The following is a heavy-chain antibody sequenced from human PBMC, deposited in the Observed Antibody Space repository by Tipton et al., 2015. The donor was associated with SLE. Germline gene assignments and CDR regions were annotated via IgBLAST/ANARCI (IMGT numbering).Heavy chain of an antibody. CDR1: GGSIRSSSYY. CDR2: TFSSVIT. CDR3: ATGSLNWSRDFKH. Sequence: TLSLTCTVYGGSIRSSSYYWGWIRQSPGKGLEWIGFTFSSVITYYNPTLSSRVTISIGASKKQFSLKLTTVTTADTAVYYCATGSLNWSRDFKHWGQGTLVTVSS. D-gene: IGHD3-10*01. V-gene: IGHV4-39*07. J-gene: IGHJ1*01.